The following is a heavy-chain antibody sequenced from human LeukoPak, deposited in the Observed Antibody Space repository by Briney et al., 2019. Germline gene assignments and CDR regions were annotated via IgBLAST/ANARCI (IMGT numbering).Heavy chain of an antibody. Sequence: PGASLRLSCAASGFTFSSYAMSWVPQAPGKGLEWVSAISGGGGSTYYADSVKGRFTISRDNSKNTLYLQMNSLRAEDTAVYYCAKDAIHDYGDYVFSNWGQGTLVTVSS. J-gene: IGHJ4*02. V-gene: IGHV3-23*01. D-gene: IGHD4-17*01. CDR2: ISGGGGST. CDR1: GFTFSSYA. CDR3: AKDAIHDYGDYVFSN.